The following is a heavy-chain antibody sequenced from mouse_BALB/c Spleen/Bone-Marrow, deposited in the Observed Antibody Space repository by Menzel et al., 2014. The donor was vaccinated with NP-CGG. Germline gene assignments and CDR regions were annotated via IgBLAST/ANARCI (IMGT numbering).Heavy chain of an antibody. CDR3: ARDHRLDWFAY. V-gene: IGHV5-6-3*01. Sequence: EVQGVDSGGGLAQPVVSLKLSCASSGFTFSSYATSWVRQTPDKRLELVATINSNGGSTYYPDSVKGRFTISRDNAKNTLYLQMSSLKSEDKAMYCCARDHRLDWFAYWGQGTLVTVSA. CDR2: INSNGGST. J-gene: IGHJ3*01. D-gene: IGHD2-14*01. CDR1: GFTFSSYA.